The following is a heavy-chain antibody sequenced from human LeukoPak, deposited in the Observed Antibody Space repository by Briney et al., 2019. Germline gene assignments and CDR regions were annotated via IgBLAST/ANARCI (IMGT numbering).Heavy chain of an antibody. CDR3: AATELGYCSSTSCYEWAPRGYYYYGMDV. Sequence: ASVKVSCKASGYTFTSYGISWVRQAPGQGLEWMGWISAYNGNTNYAQKLRGRVTMTTDTSTSTAYMELRSLRSDDTAVYYCAATELGYCSSTSCYEWAPRGYYYYGMDVWGQGTTVTVSS. D-gene: IGHD2-2*01. CDR2: ISAYNGNT. J-gene: IGHJ6*02. CDR1: GYTFTSYG. V-gene: IGHV1-18*01.